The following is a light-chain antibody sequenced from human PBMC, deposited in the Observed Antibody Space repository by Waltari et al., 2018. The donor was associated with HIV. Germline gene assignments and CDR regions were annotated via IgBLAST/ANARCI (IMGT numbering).Light chain of an antibody. J-gene: IGLJ2*01. Sequence: QSALTQPASVSGSPGQSIPISCTGTSSDVGGYNLVSWYQQHPGKAPKLMIYEVSKRPSVVSNRFAGSKSGNTASLTISGLQAEDEADYYCCAYAGSTTYVIFGGGTKLTVL. CDR1: SSDVGGYNL. CDR3: CAYAGSTTYVI. V-gene: IGLV2-23*02. CDR2: EVS.